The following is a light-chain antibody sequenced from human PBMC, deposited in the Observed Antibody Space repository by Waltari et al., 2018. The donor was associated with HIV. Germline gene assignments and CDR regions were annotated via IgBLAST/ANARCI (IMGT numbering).Light chain of an antibody. Sequence: QSVLTQPAYVYGSPGQPLSISCTGATNDISDSTSFSWYQQPTGKAPKLINFEVNRRPSGFSHRRSGSKSGNTAFLTISGLQADDEALYYCCSNTTANTWVFGGGTKVTVL. CDR1: TNDISDSTS. CDR3: CSNTTANTWV. J-gene: IGLJ3*02. V-gene: IGLV2-14*01. CDR2: EVN.